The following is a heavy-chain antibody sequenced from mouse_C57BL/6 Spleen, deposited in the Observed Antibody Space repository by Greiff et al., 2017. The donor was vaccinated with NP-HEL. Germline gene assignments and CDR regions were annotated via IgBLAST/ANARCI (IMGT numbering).Heavy chain of an antibody. D-gene: IGHD4-1*01. CDR3: ARGDWDGTGDY. J-gene: IGHJ2*01. CDR2: INPSNGGT. V-gene: IGHV1-53*01. CDR1: GYTFTSYW. Sequence: QVQLQQPGTELVKPGASVKLSCKASGYTFTSYWMHWVKQRPGQGLEWIGNINPSNGGTNYNEKFKSKATLTVDKSSSPDYMQLSSLTSEDSAVYYCARGDWDGTGDYWGKGTTLTVSS.